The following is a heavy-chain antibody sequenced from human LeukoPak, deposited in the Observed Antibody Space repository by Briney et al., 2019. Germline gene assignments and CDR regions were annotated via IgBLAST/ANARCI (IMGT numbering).Heavy chain of an antibody. CDR3: ARVGSSGWYGVFDY. CDR2: MYTSGST. D-gene: IGHD6-19*01. Sequence: SETLSLTCTVSGGSISSYYWTWIRQPAGKGLEWVGRMYTSGSTNYNPSLKSRVTISVDTSKNQFSLKLSSVTAADTAVYYCARVGSSGWYGVFDYWGQGTLVTVSS. CDR1: GGSISSYY. V-gene: IGHV4-4*07. J-gene: IGHJ4*02.